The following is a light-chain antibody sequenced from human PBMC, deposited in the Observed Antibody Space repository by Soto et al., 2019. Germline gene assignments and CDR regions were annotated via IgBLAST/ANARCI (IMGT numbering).Light chain of an antibody. CDR1: HSISTW. V-gene: IGKV1-5*03. CDR2: KAS. Sequence: DIQMTQSPSTLSASVGDRVTITCRASHSISTWLALYQQKPGKAPNLLIYKASYLASGVPSRFSGGGSGTEFTLTISSLQPDDFATYYCKQYSSYWTCGQGTKVDIK. CDR3: KQYSSYWT. J-gene: IGKJ1*01.